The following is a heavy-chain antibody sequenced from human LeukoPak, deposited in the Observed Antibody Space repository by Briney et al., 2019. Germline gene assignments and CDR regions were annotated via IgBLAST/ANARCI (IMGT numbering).Heavy chain of an antibody. J-gene: IGHJ4*02. V-gene: IGHV3-9*01. CDR1: GFTFDDYA. CDR2: ISWNSGSI. Sequence: GGFLRLSCAASGFTFDDYAMHWVRQAPGKGLEWVSGISWNSGSIGYADSVKGRFTISRDNAKNSLYLQMNSLRAEDTALYYCAKDMLARRGIAGNFDYWGQGTLVTVSS. D-gene: IGHD6-13*01. CDR3: AKDMLARRGIAGNFDY.